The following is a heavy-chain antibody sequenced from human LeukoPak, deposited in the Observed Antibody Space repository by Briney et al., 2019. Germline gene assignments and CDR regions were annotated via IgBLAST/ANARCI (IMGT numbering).Heavy chain of an antibody. CDR2: MNPNSGNT. V-gene: IGHV1-8*01. D-gene: IGHD3-22*01. J-gene: IGHJ1*01. Sequence: ASVKVSCKASGYTFSSYDINWVRLAAGQGLEWMGWMNPNSGNTGYAQQFQGRVTMTRNTAIGTAYMGLSSLRSEDTAVYYCATPGVHYDPSGYYPFQHWGQGTLVTVSS. CDR1: GYTFSSYD. CDR3: ATPGVHYDPSGYYPFQH.